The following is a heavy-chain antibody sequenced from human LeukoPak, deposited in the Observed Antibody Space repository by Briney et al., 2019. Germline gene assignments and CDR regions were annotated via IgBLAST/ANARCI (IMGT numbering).Heavy chain of an antibody. J-gene: IGHJ4*02. D-gene: IGHD5-24*01. Sequence: PSETLSLTCTVSGDSISGNYLTWIRQPPGKGREWMGYIYYSGSTNYNASLKSRVTISVDTSKNQFSLKLSSVTAADSAVYYCARLGDGDNLRYFDYWGQGTLVTVSS. CDR2: IYYSGST. V-gene: IGHV4-59*08. CDR3: ARLGDGDNLRYFDY. CDR1: GDSISGNY.